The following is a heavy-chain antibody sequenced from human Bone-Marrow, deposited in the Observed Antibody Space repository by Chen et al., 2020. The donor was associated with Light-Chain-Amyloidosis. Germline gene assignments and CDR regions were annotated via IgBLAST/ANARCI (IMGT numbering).Heavy chain of an antibody. CDR3: ARGKAVAVFDYGMDV. D-gene: IGHD6-19*01. Sequence: EVQLVESGGGLVKPGGSLRLSCRASGFTLNSYNMKWVRQAPGKGLEWVSSMTNSGSKIYYADSVKGRFTISRDNAENSVYLXXXXLRVEDTALYYCARGKAVAVFDYGMDVWGQGTTVTVSS. V-gene: IGHV3-21*01. J-gene: IGHJ6*02. CDR2: MTNSGSKI. CDR1: GFTLNSYN.